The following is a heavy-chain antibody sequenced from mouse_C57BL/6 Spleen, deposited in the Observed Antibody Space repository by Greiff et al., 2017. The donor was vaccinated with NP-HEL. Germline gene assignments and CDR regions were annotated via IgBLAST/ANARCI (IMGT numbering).Heavy chain of an antibody. Sequence: QVHVKQSGAELAKPGASVKLSCKASGYTFPSYWMHWVKQRPGQGLEWIGYINPSSGYTKYNQKFKDKATLTADKSSSTAYMQLSSLTYEDSAVYYCARCGDYWYFDVWGTGTTVTVSS. CDR1: GYTFPSYW. CDR3: ARCGDYWYFDV. V-gene: IGHV1-7*01. CDR2: INPSSGYT. J-gene: IGHJ1*03.